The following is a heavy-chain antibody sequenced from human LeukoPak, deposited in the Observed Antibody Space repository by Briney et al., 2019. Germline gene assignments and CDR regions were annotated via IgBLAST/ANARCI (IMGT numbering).Heavy chain of an antibody. Sequence: GGSLRLSCAASGFTFDDYGMSWVRQAPGKGLEWVSGINWNGGSTGYADSAKGRFTISRDNAKNSLYLQMNSLRAEDTALYYCARSYYESSGYPPTSFDYWGQGTLVTVSS. D-gene: IGHD3-22*01. CDR2: INWNGGST. CDR1: GFTFDDYG. J-gene: IGHJ4*02. V-gene: IGHV3-20*04. CDR3: ARSYYESSGYPPTSFDY.